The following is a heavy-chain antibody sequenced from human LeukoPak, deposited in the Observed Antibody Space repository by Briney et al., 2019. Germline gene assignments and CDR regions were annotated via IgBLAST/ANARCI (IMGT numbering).Heavy chain of an antibody. Sequence: NPSETLSLTCTVSGGSISSGSYYWSWIRQPAGKGLEWIGRIYTSGSTNYNPSLKSRVTISVDTSKNQFSLKLSSVTAADTAVYYCARGANWGHFDYWGQGTLVTVSS. CDR1: GGSISSGSYY. CDR2: IYTSGST. D-gene: IGHD7-27*01. J-gene: IGHJ4*02. CDR3: ARGANWGHFDY. V-gene: IGHV4-61*02.